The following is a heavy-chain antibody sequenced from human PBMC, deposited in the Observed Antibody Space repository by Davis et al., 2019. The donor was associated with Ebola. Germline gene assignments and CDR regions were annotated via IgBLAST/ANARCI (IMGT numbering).Heavy chain of an antibody. J-gene: IGHJ4*02. Sequence: SVKVSCKASGGTFSSYAISWVRQAPGQGLEWMGGIIPIFGTANYAQKFQGRVTITADESTSTAYMELSSLRSEDTAVYYCARAVTMPSAFDYWGQGTLVTVSS. D-gene: IGHD3-10*01. V-gene: IGHV1-69*13. CDR3: ARAVTMPSAFDY. CDR1: GGTFSSYA. CDR2: IIPIFGTA.